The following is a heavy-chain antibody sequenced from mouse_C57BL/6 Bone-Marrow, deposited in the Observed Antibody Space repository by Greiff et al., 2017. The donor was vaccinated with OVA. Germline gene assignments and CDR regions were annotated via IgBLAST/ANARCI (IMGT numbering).Heavy chain of an antibody. J-gene: IGHJ2*01. CDR3: ARSSLLWLRRGYYFDY. CDR1: GFNIKDYY. Sequence: VQLQQSGAELVKPGASVKLSCTASGFNIKDYYMHWVKQRTEQGLEWIGRFDPEDGETKYAPKFQGKATITADTSSNTAYLQLSSLTSEDTAVYYCARSSLLWLRRGYYFDYWGQGTTLTVSS. D-gene: IGHD2-2*01. CDR2: FDPEDGET. V-gene: IGHV14-2*01.